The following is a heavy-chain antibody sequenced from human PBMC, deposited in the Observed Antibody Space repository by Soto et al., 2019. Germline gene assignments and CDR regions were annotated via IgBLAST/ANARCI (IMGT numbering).Heavy chain of an antibody. CDR3: ARDLSGGLRPDAFDI. CDR2: IYYSGGT. J-gene: IGHJ3*02. Sequence: SETLSLTCTVSGGSISSYYWNWIRQPPGKGLEWIGYIYYSGGTNYNPSLKSRVTMSLDTSKNQFSLILTSVTAADTAVYYCARDLSGGLRPDAFDIWGQGTMVTVSS. V-gene: IGHV4-59*01. D-gene: IGHD5-12*01. CDR1: GGSISSYY.